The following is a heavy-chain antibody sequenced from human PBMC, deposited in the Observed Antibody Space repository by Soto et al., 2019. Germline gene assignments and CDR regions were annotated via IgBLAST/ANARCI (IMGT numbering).Heavy chain of an antibody. D-gene: IGHD3-3*01. CDR2: ISGSGGST. CDR1: GFTFSSYA. J-gene: IGHJ3*02. CDR3: AKDLTYYDFWSGYCDAFDI. Sequence: EVQLLESGGGLVQPGGSLRLSCAASGFTFSSYAMSWVRQAPGKGLEWVSAISGSGGSTYYADSVKGRFTISRDNSKNTLYLQMNSLRAEDTAVYYCAKDLTYYDFWSGYCDAFDIWGQGTMVTVSS. V-gene: IGHV3-23*01.